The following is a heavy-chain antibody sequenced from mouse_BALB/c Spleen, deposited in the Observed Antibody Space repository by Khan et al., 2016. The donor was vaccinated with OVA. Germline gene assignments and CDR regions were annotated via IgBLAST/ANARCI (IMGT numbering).Heavy chain of an antibody. V-gene: IGHV2-3*01. D-gene: IGHD2-1*01. Sequence: QVQLKESGPGLVAPLQSLSITCTVSGFSLSTYGVSWVRQPPGKGLEWLGIIWGDGSTNYHSALISRLSISKDNSKSQVFLKLNSLQTADTATYYCAKFIYYGLDRYGMDYWGQGTSVTVSS. J-gene: IGHJ4*01. CDR2: IWGDGST. CDR1: GFSLSTYG. CDR3: AKFIYYGLDRYGMDY.